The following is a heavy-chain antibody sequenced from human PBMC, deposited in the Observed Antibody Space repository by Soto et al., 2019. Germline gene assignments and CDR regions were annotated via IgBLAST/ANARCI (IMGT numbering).Heavy chain of an antibody. Sequence: SETLSLTCAVYGGSFSGYYWSWIRQPPGKGLEWIGEINHSGSTNYNPSLKSRVTISVDTSKNQSSLKLSSVTAADTAVYYCARVSNYRPRGFDPWGQGTLVTVSS. CDR2: INHSGST. J-gene: IGHJ5*02. V-gene: IGHV4-34*01. CDR1: GGSFSGYY. CDR3: ARVSNYRPRGFDP. D-gene: IGHD4-4*01.